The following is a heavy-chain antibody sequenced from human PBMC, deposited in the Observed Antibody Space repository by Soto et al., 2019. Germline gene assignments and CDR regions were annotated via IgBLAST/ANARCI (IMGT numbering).Heavy chain of an antibody. CDR2: IHHTGPT. CDR1: GGPISSSSHY. V-gene: IGHV4-39*01. CDR3: ARHVGHSLWYFDC. Sequence: SETLSLTCSVSGGPISSSSHYWGWIRQPPGKGLEWIGSIHHTGPTYYNPSLKSRVTISVDTSKNQFSLKVTSVTAADTALYYCARHVGHSLWYFDCWGQGTLVTVSS. J-gene: IGHJ4*02. D-gene: IGHD1-26*01.